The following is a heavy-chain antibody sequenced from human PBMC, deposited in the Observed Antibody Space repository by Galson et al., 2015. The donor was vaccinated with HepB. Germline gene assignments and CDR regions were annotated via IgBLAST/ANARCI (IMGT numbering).Heavy chain of an antibody. Sequence: SLRLSCAASGFTFSNYGMHWVRQAPGKGLEWLAIIWYDGNNKYYSDSVKGRFTISRDNSKNTLYLEINSLRADDTAVYYCAGEGTTVTTDDDALDVWGQGTMVSVS. D-gene: IGHD4-17*01. CDR3: AGEGTTVTTDDDALDV. CDR2: IWYDGNNK. V-gene: IGHV3-33*08. J-gene: IGHJ3*01. CDR1: GFTFSNYG.